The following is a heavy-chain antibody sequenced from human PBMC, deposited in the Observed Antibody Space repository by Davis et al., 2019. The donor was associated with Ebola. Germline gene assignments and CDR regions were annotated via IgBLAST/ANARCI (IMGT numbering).Heavy chain of an antibody. Sequence: PGGSLRLSCAASGFTFSSYAMSWVRQAPGKGLEWVSAISGSGGSTYYADSVKGRFTISRDNSKNTLYLQMNSLRAEDTAVYYCAKAFWGLAYCGGDCYPDAFDIWGQGTMVTVSS. V-gene: IGHV3-23*01. J-gene: IGHJ3*02. CDR3: AKAFWGLAYCGGDCYPDAFDI. CDR2: ISGSGGST. D-gene: IGHD2-21*01. CDR1: GFTFSSYA.